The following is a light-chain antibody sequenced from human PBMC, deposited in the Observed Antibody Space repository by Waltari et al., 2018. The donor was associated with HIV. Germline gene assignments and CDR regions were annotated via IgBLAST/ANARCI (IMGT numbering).Light chain of an antibody. CDR1: SGSIAGNF. Sequence: NFMLAQPHSVSGSPGKTVTMSCTRSSGSIAGNFVQWYRQRPDSSPTIVIYEDNQRPSGVPDRCSGSIDSSSNSASLTISGLKTEDEADYYCQSYDSSNQWVFGGGTKLTVL. V-gene: IGLV6-57*01. CDR3: QSYDSSNQWV. J-gene: IGLJ3*02. CDR2: EDN.